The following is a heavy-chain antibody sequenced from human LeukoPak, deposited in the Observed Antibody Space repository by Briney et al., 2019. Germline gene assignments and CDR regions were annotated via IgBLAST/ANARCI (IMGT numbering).Heavy chain of an antibody. D-gene: IGHD5-18*01. CDR3: ARGHGYSYGRYYFDY. CDR2: INHSGST. J-gene: IGHJ4*02. CDR1: GGSFSGYY. V-gene: IGHV4-34*01. Sequence: PSETLSLTCAVYGGSFSGYYWSWIRRPPGKGLEWIGEINHSGSTNYNPSLKSRVTISVDTSKNQFSLKLSSVTAADTAVYYCARGHGYSYGRYYFDYWGQGTLVTVSS.